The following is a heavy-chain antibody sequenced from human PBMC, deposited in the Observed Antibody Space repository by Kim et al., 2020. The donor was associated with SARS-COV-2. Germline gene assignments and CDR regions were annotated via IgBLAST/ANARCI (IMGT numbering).Heavy chain of an antibody. CDR2: FSGTGGST. Sequence: GGSLRLSCAASGFTFSSYAMSWVRQAPGKGLEWVSAFSGTGGSTYYADSVKGRFTISRDNSKNTLYLQMNSLRAEDTAVYYCAKAFGRVRGVYSNYYYYYCGMDVWGEGTTVTVSS. CDR1: GFTFSSYA. CDR3: AKAFGRVRGVYSNYYYYYCGMDV. V-gene: IGHV3-23*01. J-gene: IGHJ6*04. D-gene: IGHD3-10*01.